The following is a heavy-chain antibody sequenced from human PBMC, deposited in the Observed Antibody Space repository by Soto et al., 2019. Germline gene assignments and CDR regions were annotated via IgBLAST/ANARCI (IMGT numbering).Heavy chain of an antibody. CDR3: ARLSTSPSKDLSFSYFSIDV. CDR2: IYPFDSDI. V-gene: IGHV5-51*01. D-gene: IGHD1-26*01. CDR1: EYTFTNNW. Sequence: PGESLKISCNGSEYTFTNNWIGWVRQMPGKGLEWMGIIYPFDSDIRYSPAFQGQVTISADKSINTAYLQWSSLRASDTATYYCARLSTSPSKDLSFSYFSIDVWGPGTTVTVSS. J-gene: IGHJ6*02.